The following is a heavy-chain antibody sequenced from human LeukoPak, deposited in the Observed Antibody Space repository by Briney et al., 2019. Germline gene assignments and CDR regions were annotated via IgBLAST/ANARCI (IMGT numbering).Heavy chain of an antibody. V-gene: IGHV3-23*01. CDR2: ISGSGGST. CDR1: GFTFSSYA. D-gene: IGHD1-7*01. Sequence: PGGSLRLSCAASGFTFSSYAMSWVRQAPGKGLEWVSAISGSGGSTYYADSMKGRFTISRDNSKNTLCLQMNSLRAEDTAVYYCAKPQGTTDNVDYWGQGTLVTVSS. J-gene: IGHJ4*02. CDR3: AKPQGTTDNVDY.